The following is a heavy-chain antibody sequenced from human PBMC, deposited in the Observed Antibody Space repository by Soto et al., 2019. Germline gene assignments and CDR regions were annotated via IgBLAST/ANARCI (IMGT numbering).Heavy chain of an antibody. Sequence: GGSLRLSCEGTGFNFSSYWMHWVRQAPGKGLEWVANTKRDASETYYADSVKGRFTISRDNTKNSLYLQMSSLRVEDTAVYYCARPPVKGIHVWGQGTTVTVSS. CDR1: GFNFSSYW. V-gene: IGHV3-7*01. D-gene: IGHD4-17*01. CDR3: ARPPVKGIHV. CDR2: TKRDASET. J-gene: IGHJ6*02.